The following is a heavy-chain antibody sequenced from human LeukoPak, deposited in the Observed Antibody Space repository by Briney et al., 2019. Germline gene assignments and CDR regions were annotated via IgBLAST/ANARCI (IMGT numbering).Heavy chain of an antibody. D-gene: IGHD3-22*01. CDR3: ARAGLNYDSSGSLSY. J-gene: IGHJ4*02. CDR1: GFTFSSYS. CDR2: ISSSSSYI. V-gene: IGHV3-21*01. Sequence: GGSLRLSCAASGFTFSSYSMNWVRQAPGKGLEWVSSISSSSSYIYYADSVKGRFTIPRDNAKNSLYLQMNSLRAEDTAVYYCARAGLNYDSSGSLSYWGQGTLVTVSS.